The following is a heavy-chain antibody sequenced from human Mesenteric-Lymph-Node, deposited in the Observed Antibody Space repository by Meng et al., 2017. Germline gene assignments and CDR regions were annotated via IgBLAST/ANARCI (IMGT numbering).Heavy chain of an antibody. D-gene: IGHD3-22*01. J-gene: IGHJ5*02. V-gene: IGHV1-8*03. CDR1: GYTFTGYY. CDR2: INPKSGET. CDR3: ARDGSIGISNWFDP. Sequence: ASVKVSCKASGYTFTGYYMHWVRQVPGQGLEWVGWINPKSGETGYAQKFQGRVTITRDTSINTAYMEVTSLRSDDTAVYYCARDGSIGISNWFDPWGQGSLVTVSS.